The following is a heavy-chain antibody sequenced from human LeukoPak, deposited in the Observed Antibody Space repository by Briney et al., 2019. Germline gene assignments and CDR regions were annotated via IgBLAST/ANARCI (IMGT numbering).Heavy chain of an antibody. CDR2: ISYDGSNK. Sequence: PGGSLRLSCAASGFTFSSYGMHWVRQAPGKGLEWVAVISYDGSNKYYADSVKGRFTISRDNSKNTLYLQMNSLRAEDTAVYYCAKGRAGIVGATRRQYYYYGMDVWGQGTTVTVSS. D-gene: IGHD1-26*01. CDR3: AKGRAGIVGATRRQYYYYGMDV. J-gene: IGHJ6*02. CDR1: GFTFSSYG. V-gene: IGHV3-30*18.